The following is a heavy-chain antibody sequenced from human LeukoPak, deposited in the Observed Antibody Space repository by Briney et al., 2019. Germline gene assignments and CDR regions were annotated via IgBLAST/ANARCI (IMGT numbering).Heavy chain of an antibody. CDR3: ARETLSSWYSD. CDR1: GFTVSSNY. D-gene: IGHD6-13*01. Sequence: PGGSLRLSCAASGFTVSSNYMSWVRQAPGKGLEWVSVIYSGGSTYYADSVKGRFTISRDNSKNTLYLQMNSLRAEDTAVYYCARETLSSWYSDWGQGTLVTVSS. CDR2: IYSGGST. V-gene: IGHV3-66*01. J-gene: IGHJ4*02.